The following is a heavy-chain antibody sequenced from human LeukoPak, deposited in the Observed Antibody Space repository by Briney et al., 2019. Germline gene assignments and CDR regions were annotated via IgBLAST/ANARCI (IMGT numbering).Heavy chain of an antibody. CDR3: ARHGRFFGY. CDR2: IYYSGST. Sequence: SETLSLTCTVSGGSISSSSYYWGWIRQPPGKGLEGFGSIYYSGSTYYNPSPKSRVTISVDTSKNQFSLKLSSVTAADTAVYYCARHGRFFGYWGQGTLVTVSS. J-gene: IGHJ4*02. D-gene: IGHD3-3*01. V-gene: IGHV4-39*01. CDR1: GGSISSSSYY.